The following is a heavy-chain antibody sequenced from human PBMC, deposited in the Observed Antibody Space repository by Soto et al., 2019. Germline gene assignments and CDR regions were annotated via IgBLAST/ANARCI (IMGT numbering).Heavy chain of an antibody. D-gene: IGHD6-6*01. V-gene: IGHV3-23*01. Sequence: GGSLRLSCAASGFPFSRYAMSWVRQAPGKGLEWVSAISGSGGSTYYADSVKGRFTISRDNPKNTLYLQMNSLRAEDTAVYYCAKIAARRYFDYWGQGTLVTVSS. CDR3: AKIAARRYFDY. CDR1: GFPFSRYA. CDR2: ISGSGGST. J-gene: IGHJ4*02.